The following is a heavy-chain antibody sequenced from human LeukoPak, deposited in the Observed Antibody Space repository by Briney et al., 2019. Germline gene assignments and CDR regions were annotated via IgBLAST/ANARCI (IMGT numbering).Heavy chain of an antibody. CDR2: INSDGSTK. CDR1: GFTFSTYW. D-gene: IGHD3-3*01. V-gene: IGHV3-74*01. Sequence: SGGSLRLSCAASGFTFSTYWMHWVRQLPGKGLVWVSRINSDGSTKTYAGSVKGRFTISRDNAKNTVYLQMNSLRAEDTAVYYCARDLGFWSAPREYYYYGMDVWGQGTTVTVSS. CDR3: ARDLGFWSAPREYYYYGMDV. J-gene: IGHJ6*02.